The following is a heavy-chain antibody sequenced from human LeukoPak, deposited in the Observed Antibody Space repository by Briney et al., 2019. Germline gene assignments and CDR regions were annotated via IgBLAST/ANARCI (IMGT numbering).Heavy chain of an antibody. J-gene: IGHJ4*02. CDR2: IYYSGSS. Sequence: SETLSLTCTISRGSISGFYWSWIRQPPGKGLEWIGYIYYSGSSNYNPSLKSRVTISVDTSKDQFSLKLSSVTAADTAVYYCARNRASGTPYFDYWGQGLLVTASS. D-gene: IGHD3-10*01. CDR3: ARNRASGTPYFDY. V-gene: IGHV4-59*08. CDR1: RGSISGFY.